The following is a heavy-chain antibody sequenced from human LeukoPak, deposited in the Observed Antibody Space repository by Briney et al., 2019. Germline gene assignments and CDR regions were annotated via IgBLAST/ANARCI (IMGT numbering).Heavy chain of an antibody. V-gene: IGHV4-39*01. D-gene: IGHD2-2*01. J-gene: IGHJ5*02. CDR3: AGSYCSSTSCYRGVHSGEFDP. Sequence: SETLSLTCTVSGGSISSSSYYWGWIRQPPGKGLEWIGSIYYSGSTYYNPSLKSRVTISVDTSKNQFSLKLSSVTAADTAVYYCAGSYCSSTSCYRGVHSGEFDPWGQGTLVTVSS. CDR1: GGSISSSSYY. CDR2: IYYSGST.